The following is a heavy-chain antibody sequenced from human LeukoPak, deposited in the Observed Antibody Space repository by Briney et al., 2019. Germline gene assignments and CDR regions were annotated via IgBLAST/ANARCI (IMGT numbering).Heavy chain of an antibody. J-gene: IGHJ4*02. CDR1: GFTFTIYA. D-gene: IGHD3-22*01. V-gene: IGHV3-30*18. Sequence: GGSLRLSCAASGFTFTIYAMSWVRQAPGKGLEWVAVISYHGSKTYYADSVKGRFTISRDISKNTLYLQMNSLRPEDTAVYYCAKDIDYYDSSGSSIDYWGQGTLVTVSS. CDR2: ISYHGSKT. CDR3: AKDIDYYDSSGSSIDY.